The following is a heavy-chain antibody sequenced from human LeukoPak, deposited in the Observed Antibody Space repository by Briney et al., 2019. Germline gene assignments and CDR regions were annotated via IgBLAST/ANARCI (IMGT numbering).Heavy chain of an antibody. V-gene: IGHV3-23*01. CDR2: IRGSGTNT. Sequence: PGGSLRLSCAASGFSSSSYAMSWVRQAPGKGLEWVSTIRGSGTNTDYADSVKGRFTISRDNSKNTLYLQMNSLRAEDTAVYYCAKAGPRKDYEVDYWGQGTLVTVSS. CDR3: AKAGPRKDYEVDY. CDR1: GFSSSSYA. D-gene: IGHD4-17*01. J-gene: IGHJ4*02.